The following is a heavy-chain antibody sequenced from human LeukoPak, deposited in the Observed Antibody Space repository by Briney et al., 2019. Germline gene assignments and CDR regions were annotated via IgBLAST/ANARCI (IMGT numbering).Heavy chain of an antibody. CDR1: AFTVSSNY. J-gene: IGHJ4*02. V-gene: IGHV3-66*02. CDR2: IYSGGST. Sequence: PGRSLRLSGAPSAFTVSSNYMSWVRQAPGKGLEWVSVIYSGGSTYYADSVKGRFTISRDNSKNTLYLQMNSLRAEDTAVYYCARGQGPGFDYWGQGTLVTVSS. CDR3: ARGQGPGFDY.